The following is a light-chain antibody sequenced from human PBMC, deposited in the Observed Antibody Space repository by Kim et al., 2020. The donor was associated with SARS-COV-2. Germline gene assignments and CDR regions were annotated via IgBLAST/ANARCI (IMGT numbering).Light chain of an antibody. CDR1: SSDAGDYNY. CDR3: SSYAGSNNLV. V-gene: IGLV2-8*01. Sequence: QSALTQPPSASGSPGQSVTISCTGTSSDAGDYNYVSWYQQHPGKAPKLMIYEVSKRPSGVPDRFSGSKSDNTASLTVSGLQAEDEADYYCSSYAGSNNLVFGGGTKLTVL. CDR2: EVS. J-gene: IGLJ2*01.